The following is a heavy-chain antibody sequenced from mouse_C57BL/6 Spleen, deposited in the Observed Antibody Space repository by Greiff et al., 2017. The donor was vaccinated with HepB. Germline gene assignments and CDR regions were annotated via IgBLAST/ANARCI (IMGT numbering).Heavy chain of an antibody. Sequence: EVQLQESGAELVRPGASVKLSCTASGFNIKDDYMHWVKQRPEQGLEWIGWIDPENGDTEYASKFQGKATITADTSSNTAYLQLSSLTSEDTAVYYCTLYGYDYWGQGTTLTVSS. CDR1: GFNIKDDY. D-gene: IGHD2-2*01. CDR2: IDPENGDT. V-gene: IGHV14-4*01. J-gene: IGHJ2*01. CDR3: TLYGYDY.